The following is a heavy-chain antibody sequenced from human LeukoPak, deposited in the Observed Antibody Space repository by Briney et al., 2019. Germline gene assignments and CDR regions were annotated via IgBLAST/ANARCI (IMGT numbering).Heavy chain of an antibody. D-gene: IGHD6-19*01. J-gene: IGHJ5*02. Sequence: SQTLSLTCTVSGGSISSGDYYWSWIRQPPGKGLEWIGYIYYSGSTYYNPSLKSRVTISVDTSKNQFSLKLSSVTAADTAVYYCARDLLEGSGWPNWFDPWGQGTLVTVSS. CDR3: ARDLLEGSGWPNWFDP. V-gene: IGHV4-30-4*01. CDR1: GGSISSGDYY. CDR2: IYYSGST.